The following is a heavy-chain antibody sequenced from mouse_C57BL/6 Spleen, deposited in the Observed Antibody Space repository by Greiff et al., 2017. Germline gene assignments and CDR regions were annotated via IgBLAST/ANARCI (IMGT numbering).Heavy chain of an antibody. Sequence: EVKLQESGPGMAKPSQSLSLTCTVTGYSITSGYDWHWIRHFPGNKLEWMGYISYSGSTNYNPSLKSRISITHDTSKNHFFLKLNSVTTEDTATYYCARGVTTVVDAWFAYWGQGTLVTVSA. CDR2: ISYSGST. V-gene: IGHV3-1*01. CDR3: ARGVTTVVDAWFAY. CDR1: GYSITSGYD. J-gene: IGHJ3*01. D-gene: IGHD1-1*01.